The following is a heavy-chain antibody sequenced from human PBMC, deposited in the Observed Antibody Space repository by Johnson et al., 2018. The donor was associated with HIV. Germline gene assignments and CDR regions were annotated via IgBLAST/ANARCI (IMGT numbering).Heavy chain of an antibody. CDR2: IKQDGNEK. J-gene: IGHJ3*02. Sequence: VQVVESGGGVVQPGRSLRLSCAGSGFTFSDYWMKWVRQAPGKGLAWVANIKQDGNEKHYVGSDRGRFSISRDNSKNTLYLQMNSLRAEDTAGYYCAKDGLWFGEFSDAFDIWGQGTMVTVSS. CDR3: AKDGLWFGEFSDAFDI. D-gene: IGHD3-10*01. V-gene: IGHV3-7*01. CDR1: GFTFSDYW.